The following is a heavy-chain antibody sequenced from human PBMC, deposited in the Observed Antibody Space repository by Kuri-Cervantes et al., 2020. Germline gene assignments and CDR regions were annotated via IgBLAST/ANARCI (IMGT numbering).Heavy chain of an antibody. J-gene: IGHJ6*03. V-gene: IGHV1-24*01. D-gene: IGHD3-3*01. CDR1: GYTLTDLS. CDR2: FDPEDGET. Sequence: ASVKVSCKVSGYTLTDLSMHWVRQAPGKGLERMGGFDPEDGETIYAQKFQGRVTMTEDTSTDTAYMELSSLRSEDTAVYYCARGIRRFLEWLLGGRGRYYYYMDVWGKGTTVTVSS. CDR3: ARGIRRFLEWLLGGRGRYYYYMDV.